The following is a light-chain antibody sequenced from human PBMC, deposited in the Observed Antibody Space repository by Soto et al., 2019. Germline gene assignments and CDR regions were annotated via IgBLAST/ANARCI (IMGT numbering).Light chain of an antibody. CDR1: SSDVGGYNY. V-gene: IGLV2-14*03. Sequence: QSALTQPASVSGSPGQSINISCTGTSSDVGGYNYVSWYQHHPGKAPKLIIYDVSNRPSGVSNPFSGSKSGNTASLTISGLQAEDEADYYCSAYTSSSTLEVFGTGTKVTVL. CDR3: SAYTSSSTLEV. J-gene: IGLJ1*01. CDR2: DVS.